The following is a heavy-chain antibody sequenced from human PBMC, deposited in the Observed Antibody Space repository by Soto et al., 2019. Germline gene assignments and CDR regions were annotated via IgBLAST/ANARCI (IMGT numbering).Heavy chain of an antibody. D-gene: IGHD3-22*01. CDR1: DDSINSDKYY. CDR2: IYYSGST. J-gene: IGHJ5*02. Sequence: SETLSLTCSVSDDSINSDKYYWGWIRQPPGKGLEWIGYIYYSGSTNYNPSLKTRVTISVDTSKNQFSLKLSSVTAADTAVYYCARDYYDSSGGFDPWGQGTLVTVSS. CDR3: ARDYYDSSGGFDP. V-gene: IGHV4-61*01.